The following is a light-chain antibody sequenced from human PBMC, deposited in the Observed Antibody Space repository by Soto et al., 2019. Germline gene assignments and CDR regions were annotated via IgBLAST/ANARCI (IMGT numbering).Light chain of an antibody. CDR1: QGVLYSSNNKNY. CDR3: QQYYSTPYT. J-gene: IGKJ2*01. V-gene: IGKV4-1*01. CDR2: WAS. Sequence: DIVMTQSPEFLAVSLGERATINCKSSQGVLYSSNNKNYLAWYQQKLGQPPKLLIYWASTRESGVPDRFSGSGSGTDFTLTISSLQAEDVAVYYCQQYYSTPYTFGQGTKLEIK.